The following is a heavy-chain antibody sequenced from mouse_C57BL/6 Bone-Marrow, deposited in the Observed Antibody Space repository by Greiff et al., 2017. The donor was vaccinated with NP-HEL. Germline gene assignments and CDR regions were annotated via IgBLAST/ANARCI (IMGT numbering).Heavy chain of an antibody. CDR2: INPSTGGT. J-gene: IGHJ4*01. V-gene: IGHV1-42*01. CDR3: ARRGATGYYAMDY. D-gene: IGHD4-1*02. CDR1: GYSFTGYY. Sequence: VQLKESGPELVKPGASVKISCKASGYSFTGYYMNWVKQSPEKSLEWIGEINPSTGGTTYNQKFKAKATLTVDKSSSTAYMQLKSLTSEDSAVYDCARRGATGYYAMDYWGQGTSVTVSS.